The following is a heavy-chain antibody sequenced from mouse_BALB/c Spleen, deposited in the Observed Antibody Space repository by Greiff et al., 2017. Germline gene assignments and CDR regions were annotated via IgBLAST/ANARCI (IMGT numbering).Heavy chain of an antibody. CDR2: IWAGGST. V-gene: IGHV2-9*02. J-gene: IGHJ4*01. CDR1: GFSLTSYG. D-gene: IGHD1-1*01. CDR3: ARDRRIYYYGSSSFYAMDY. Sequence: VQVVESGPGLVAPSQSLSITCTVSGFSLTSYGVHWVRQPPGKGLEWLGVIWAGGSTNYNSALMSRLSISKDNSKSQVFLKMNSLQTDDTAMYYCARDRRIYYYGSSSFYAMDYWGQGTSVTVSS.